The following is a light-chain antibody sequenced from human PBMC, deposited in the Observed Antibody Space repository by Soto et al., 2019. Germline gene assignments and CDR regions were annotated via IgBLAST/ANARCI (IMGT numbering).Light chain of an antibody. CDR1: SSDVGGYNF. J-gene: IGLJ1*01. V-gene: IGLV2-8*01. CDR2: EVS. Sequence: QSVLTQPPSASGSPGQSVTISCTGTSSDVGGYNFVSWYQQHPGKGPKLMIYEVSKRPSGVPDRFSASKSGNTASLTVSGLQAEDEADYYCSSYAGSDNYVFGTGTKGTVL. CDR3: SSYAGSDNYV.